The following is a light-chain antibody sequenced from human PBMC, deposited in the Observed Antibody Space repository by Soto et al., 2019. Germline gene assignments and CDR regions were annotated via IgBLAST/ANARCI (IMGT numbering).Light chain of an antibody. V-gene: IGKV1-39*01. CDR3: QQSYSLWT. Sequence: DIQMTQSPSSLSASVGDRVTITCRASQSISSYLNWYQQKPGKAPKLLIYAASSLQSGVPSRFSGSGSGTEFTLTISSLQPEDFATYYCQQSYSLWTFGQGTKVDIK. J-gene: IGKJ1*01. CDR1: QSISSY. CDR2: AAS.